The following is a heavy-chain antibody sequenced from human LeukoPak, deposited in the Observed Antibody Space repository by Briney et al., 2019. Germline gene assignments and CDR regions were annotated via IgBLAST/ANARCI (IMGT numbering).Heavy chain of an antibody. CDR2: IYHSGST. CDR3: AREAGTIYDSSGYYPFDY. D-gene: IGHD3-22*01. V-gene: IGHV4-4*02. CDR1: GGSISSSNW. J-gene: IGHJ4*02. Sequence: SGTLSLTCAVSGGSISSSNWWSWVRQPPGKGLEWIGEIYHSGSTNYNPSLKSRVTISVDKSKNQFSRKLSSVTAADTAVYYCAREAGTIYDSSGYYPFDYWGQGTLVTVSS.